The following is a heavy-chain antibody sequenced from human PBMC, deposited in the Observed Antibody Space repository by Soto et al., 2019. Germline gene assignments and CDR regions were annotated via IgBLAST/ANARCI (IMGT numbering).Heavy chain of an antibody. Sequence: QVQLVQSGAEVKKPGSSVKVSCKASGGTFSSYTISWVRQAPGQGLEWMGRIIPILGIANYAQKFQGRVTITADKSTSRAYMELSSLRSEDTAVYYCARGRLAVAGLHDYWGQGTLVTVSS. D-gene: IGHD6-19*01. CDR1: GGTFSSYT. J-gene: IGHJ4*02. V-gene: IGHV1-69*02. CDR3: ARGRLAVAGLHDY. CDR2: IIPILGIA.